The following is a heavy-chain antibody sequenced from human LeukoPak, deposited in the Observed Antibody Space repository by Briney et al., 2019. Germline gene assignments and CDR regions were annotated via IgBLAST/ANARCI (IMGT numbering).Heavy chain of an antibody. CDR1: GFTFSDYY. J-gene: IGHJ3*02. D-gene: IGHD3-9*01. Sequence: GGSLRLSCAASGFTFSDYYMSWIRQAPGKGLEWVSYISSSGSTIYYADSVKGRFTISRDNAKNSLYLQMNSLRAEDTAVYYCARTNYDILTDRVFDIWGQGTMVTVSS. CDR2: ISSSGSTI. CDR3: ARTNYDILTDRVFDI. V-gene: IGHV3-11*01.